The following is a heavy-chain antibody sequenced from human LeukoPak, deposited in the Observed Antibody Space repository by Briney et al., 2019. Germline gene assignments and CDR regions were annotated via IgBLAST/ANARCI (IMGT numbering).Heavy chain of an antibody. CDR1: GYTFTGYY. D-gene: IGHD6-6*01. V-gene: IGHV1-2*06. CDR3: AREYSSSPWYFDV. CDR2: INPNSGGT. J-gene: IGHJ2*01. Sequence: ASVKVSCKASGYTFTGYYMHWVRQAPGQGLEWMGRINPNSGGTNYAQKFQGRVTMTRDTSISTAYTELSRLRSDDTAVYYCAREYSSSPWYFDVWGRGTLVTVSS.